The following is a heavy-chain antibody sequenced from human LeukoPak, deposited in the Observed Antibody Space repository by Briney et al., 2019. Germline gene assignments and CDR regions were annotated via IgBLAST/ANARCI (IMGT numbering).Heavy chain of an antibody. Sequence: GGSLRLSCAASGFTFNSYAMSWVRQAPGKGLEWVSAISGSGTGTYYADSVKGRFTISRDNSKNTLYLQMNGLRAEDTAVYYCAKATPYDRSGAWGQGTLVTVSS. V-gene: IGHV3-23*01. CDR3: AKATPYDRSGA. J-gene: IGHJ5*02. CDR1: GFTFNSYA. D-gene: IGHD3-22*01. CDR2: ISGSGTGT.